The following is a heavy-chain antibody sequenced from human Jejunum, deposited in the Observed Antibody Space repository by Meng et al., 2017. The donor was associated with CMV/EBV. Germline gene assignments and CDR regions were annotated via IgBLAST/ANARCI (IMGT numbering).Heavy chain of an antibody. CDR1: FNFNNYY. D-gene: IGHD3-22*01. CDR3: ARGGDETTMMVVVMPDY. J-gene: IGHJ4*02. CDR2: SSSSGYTI. Sequence: FNFNNYYMSWIRQAPGKGLEWISYSSSSGYTIYYADSVKGRFTISRDNAKKSLYLEMTSLRAEDTAVYYCARGGDETTMMVVVMPDYWGQGGLVTVSS. V-gene: IGHV3-11*01.